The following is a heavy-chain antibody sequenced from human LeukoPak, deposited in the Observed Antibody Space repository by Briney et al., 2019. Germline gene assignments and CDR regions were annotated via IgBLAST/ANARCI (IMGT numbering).Heavy chain of an antibody. D-gene: IGHD4-11*01. CDR1: GFTFSSYA. Sequence: GGSLRLSCAASGFTFSSYAMSWVRQAPGKGLEWVSAISGSGDNTYYADSVKDRFTISRDKSKNTLYLQMNSLGAEDTAVYYCAKNRGNYYYFDYWGQGTLVTVSS. V-gene: IGHV3-23*01. CDR3: AKNRGNYYYFDY. CDR2: ISGSGDNT. J-gene: IGHJ4*02.